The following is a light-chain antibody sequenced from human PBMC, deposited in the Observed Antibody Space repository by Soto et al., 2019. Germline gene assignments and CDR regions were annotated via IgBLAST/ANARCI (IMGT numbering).Light chain of an antibody. V-gene: IGKV3-20*01. CDR3: QQYGSSPYT. J-gene: IGKJ2*01. Sequence: EIVLTQSPGTLYLSPGERATLPCRASQSVSRNYLAWYQQKPGQAPRLLIYGASNRATGIPDRFSGSGSGTDFTLTISRLEPEDFAVYYGQQYGSSPYTFGQGTELEIK. CDR1: QSVSRNY. CDR2: GAS.